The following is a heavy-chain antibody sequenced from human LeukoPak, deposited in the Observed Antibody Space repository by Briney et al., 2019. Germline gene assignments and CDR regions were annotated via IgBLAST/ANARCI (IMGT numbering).Heavy chain of an antibody. CDR1: GFTFSSYA. Sequence: GGSLRLSCAASGFTFSSYAVSWVRQAPGKGLEWVSAMSGSGGSTYYADSVKGRFTISRDNSKNTLYLQMNSLRAEDTAVYYCAKTLSWYSDYWGQGTLATVSS. J-gene: IGHJ4*02. D-gene: IGHD6-13*01. V-gene: IGHV3-23*01. CDR3: AKTLSWYSDY. CDR2: MSGSGGST.